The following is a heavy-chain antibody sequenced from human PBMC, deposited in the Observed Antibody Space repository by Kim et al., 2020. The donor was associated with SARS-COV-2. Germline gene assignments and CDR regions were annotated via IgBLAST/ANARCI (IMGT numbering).Heavy chain of an antibody. CDR3: ARVLEDGYNPLFSFDY. D-gene: IGHD5-12*01. V-gene: IGHV3-11*05. CDR2: ISSSSSYT. CDR1: GFTFSDYY. J-gene: IGHJ4*02. Sequence: GSLRLSCAASGFTFSDYYMSWIRQAPGKGLEWVSYISSSSSYTNYADSVKGRFTISRDNAKNSLYLQMNSLRAEDTAVYYCARVLEDGYNPLFSFDYWGQGTLVTVSS.